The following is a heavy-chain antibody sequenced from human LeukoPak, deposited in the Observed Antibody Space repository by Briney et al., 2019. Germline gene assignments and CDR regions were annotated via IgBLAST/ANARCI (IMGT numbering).Heavy chain of an antibody. D-gene: IGHD4-11*01. V-gene: IGHV1-24*01. Sequence: GASVKVSCKPSGYILAQLSMHWVGQAPGKGLEWMGGFDPEDGETIYAQKFQGRVTMTEDTSTDTAYMERSSLRSEDTAVYYCATDRTTLSDYGGQGTLVTVSS. CDR3: ATDRTTLSDY. J-gene: IGHJ4*02. CDR1: GYILAQLS. CDR2: FDPEDGET.